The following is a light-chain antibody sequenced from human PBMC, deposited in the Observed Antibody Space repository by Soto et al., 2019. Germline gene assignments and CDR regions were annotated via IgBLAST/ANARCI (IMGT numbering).Light chain of an antibody. J-gene: IGLJ2*01. CDR1: SSDVGGYNY. CDR2: DVS. V-gene: IGLV2-11*01. CDR3: CAFTGTYTEVR. Sequence: QSALTQPRSVSGSPGQSVTISCTGSSSDVGGYNYVSWYQQHPGKAPKLMIFDVSKRPSGVPDRFSGSKSGNTASLTISGLQPDDDADYYCCAFTGTYTEVRFGGGTKLTVL.